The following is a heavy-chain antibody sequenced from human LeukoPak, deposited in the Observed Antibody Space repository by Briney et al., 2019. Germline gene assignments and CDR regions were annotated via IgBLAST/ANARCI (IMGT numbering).Heavy chain of an antibody. CDR3: ARVPYYDFQADAFDI. J-gene: IGHJ3*02. Sequence: SQTLSLTCAISGYSFSANGGARNWIRQSPSRCLEWLGRTYYRSKWYNDYAVSVKSRITINPDTSKNQFSLQLNSVTPEDTAVYYCARVPYYDFQADAFDIWGQGTMVTVSS. CDR2: TYYRSKWYN. CDR1: GYSFSANGGA. D-gene: IGHD3-3*01. V-gene: IGHV6-1*01.